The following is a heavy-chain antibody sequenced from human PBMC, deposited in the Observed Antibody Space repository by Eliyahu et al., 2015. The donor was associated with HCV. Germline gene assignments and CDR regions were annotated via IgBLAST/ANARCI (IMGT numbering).Heavy chain of an antibody. J-gene: IGHJ3*02. CDR2: IYWDDDK. D-gene: IGHD3-3*01. CDR1: GFSLSTSGVG. V-gene: IGHV2-5*02. Sequence: QITLKESGPTLVKPTQTLTLTCTFSGFSLSTSGVGVGWIRQPPGKALEWLALIYWDDDKRYSPSLKSRLTITKDTSKNQVVLTMTNMDPVDTATYYCAHRLQVDFWSGSDAFDIWGQGTMVTVSS. CDR3: AHRLQVDFWSGSDAFDI.